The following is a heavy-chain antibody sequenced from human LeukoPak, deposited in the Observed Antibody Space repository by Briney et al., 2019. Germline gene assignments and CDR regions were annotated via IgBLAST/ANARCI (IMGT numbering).Heavy chain of an antibody. CDR3: ATGHDYGDYFDY. D-gene: IGHD4-17*01. CDR1: GYTFTSYA. Sequence: ASVKVSCKASGYTFTSYAVHWVRQAPGQRLEWMGWINAGNGNTKYSQKFQGRVTITRDTSASTAYVELSSLRSEDTAVYYCATGHDYGDYFDYWGQGTLVTVSS. V-gene: IGHV1-3*01. J-gene: IGHJ4*02. CDR2: INAGNGNT.